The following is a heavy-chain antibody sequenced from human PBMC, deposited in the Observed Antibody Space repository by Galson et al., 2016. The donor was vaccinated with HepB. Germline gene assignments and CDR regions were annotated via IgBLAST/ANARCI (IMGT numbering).Heavy chain of an antibody. CDR3: ARGPPPSYGMDV. CDR1: GITFSSYW. V-gene: IGHV3-74*01. J-gene: IGHJ6*02. Sequence: SLRLSCAASGITFSSYWMHWVRQAPGKGLVWVSRINSDGNSIAYADSVRGRFTIARDNAKNTLFLQMNSLRAEDTAVYYCARGPPPSYGMDVWGQGTTVTVSS. CDR2: INSDGNSI.